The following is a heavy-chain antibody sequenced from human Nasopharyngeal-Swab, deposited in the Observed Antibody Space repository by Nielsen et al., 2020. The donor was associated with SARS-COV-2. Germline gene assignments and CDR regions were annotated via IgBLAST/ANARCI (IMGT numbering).Heavy chain of an antibody. V-gene: IGHV4-4*02. D-gene: IGHD2-8*01. Sequence: PGKGLEWIGEIYHSGSTNYNPSLTSRVTISVDKSKNQFSLKLRSVTAADTAVFYCARHMLGGPTAFDIWGQGTVVTVSS. CDR2: IYHSGST. J-gene: IGHJ3*02. CDR3: ARHMLGGPTAFDI.